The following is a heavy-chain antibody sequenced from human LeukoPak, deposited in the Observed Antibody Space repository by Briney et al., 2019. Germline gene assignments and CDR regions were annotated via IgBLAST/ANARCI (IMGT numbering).Heavy chain of an antibody. Sequence: GGSLRLSCAASGFTFSSYAIHWVRQAPGKGLEWVAVISYDGSNKYYADSVKGRFAISRDNAKNTLYLQMNSLRAEDTAVYYCARRDDYGDFDYWGQGTLVTVS. CDR3: ARRDDYGDFDY. CDR1: GFTFSSYA. D-gene: IGHD4-17*01. V-gene: IGHV3-30*09. CDR2: ISYDGSNK. J-gene: IGHJ4*02.